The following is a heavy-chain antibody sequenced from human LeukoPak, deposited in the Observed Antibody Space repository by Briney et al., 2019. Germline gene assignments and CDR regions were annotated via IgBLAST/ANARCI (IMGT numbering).Heavy chain of an antibody. CDR2: ISGDGSSI. J-gene: IGHJ4*02. CDR1: GFILSRYW. D-gene: IGHD3-22*01. V-gene: IGHV3-74*01. CDR3: VRDGPQSSGPRGDY. Sequence: SGGSLRLSCAASGFILSRYWMYWVRQAPGKGLIFVSRISGDGSSISYADSVKGRFTISRDNAKNTLYLQMNNLRAEDTAVYYCVRDGPQSSGPRGDYWGQGILVTVSS.